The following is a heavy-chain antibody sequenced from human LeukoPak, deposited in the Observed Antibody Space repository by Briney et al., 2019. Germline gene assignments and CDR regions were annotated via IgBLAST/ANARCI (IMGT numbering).Heavy chain of an antibody. Sequence: QSGGSLRLSCAASGFTFSSYAMSWVRQAPGKGLEWVSAISGSGGSTYYADSVKGRFTISRDNSKNTLYLQMNSLRAEDTAVYYCAKDKSSQRVVKRYYYYGMDVWGQGTTVTVSS. D-gene: IGHD4-23*01. J-gene: IGHJ6*02. CDR2: ISGSGGST. CDR1: GFTFSSYA. V-gene: IGHV3-23*01. CDR3: AKDKSSQRVVKRYYYYGMDV.